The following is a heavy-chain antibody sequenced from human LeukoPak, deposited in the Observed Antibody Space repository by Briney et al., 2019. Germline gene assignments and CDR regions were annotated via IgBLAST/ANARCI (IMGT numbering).Heavy chain of an antibody. D-gene: IGHD6-13*01. V-gene: IGHV1-8*03. Sequence: ASVKVSCKASGYTFTSYDINWVRQATGQGLEWMGWMNPNSGNTGYAQKFQGRVTITRNTSISTAYMELSSLRSEDTAVYYCAKAPMEDSWYIHFDYWGQGTLVTVSS. CDR2: MNPNSGNT. J-gene: IGHJ4*02. CDR1: GYTFTSYD. CDR3: AKAPMEDSWYIHFDY.